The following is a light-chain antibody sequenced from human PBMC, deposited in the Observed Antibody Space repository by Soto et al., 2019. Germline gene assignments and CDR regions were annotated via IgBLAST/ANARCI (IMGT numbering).Light chain of an antibody. CDR1: SSNIGAGYD. Sequence: QSVLTQPPSVSVAPGQRVTISCTGSSSNIGAGYDVHWYQHLPGTAPKLLIYGNSNRPSGVPDRFSGSKSGPSASLAITGLQAEYEADYYCQSYDSSLDVVFGGGTKLTVL. V-gene: IGLV1-40*01. CDR2: GNS. J-gene: IGLJ2*01. CDR3: QSYDSSLDVV.